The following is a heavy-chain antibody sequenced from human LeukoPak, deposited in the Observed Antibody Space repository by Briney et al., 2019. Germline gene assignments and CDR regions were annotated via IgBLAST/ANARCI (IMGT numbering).Heavy chain of an antibody. CDR2: MNPNSGNT. CDR1: GYTFTSYD. CDR3: ARVPSSTTFDYGDYVAPFDY. V-gene: IGHV1-8*01. Sequence: ASVKVSCKASGYTFTSYDINWVRQATGQGLEWMGWMNPNSGNTGYAQRFQGRVTMTRDTSISTAYMELSRLRSDDTAVYYCARVPSSTTFDYGDYVAPFDYWGQGTLVTVSS. D-gene: IGHD4-17*01. J-gene: IGHJ4*02.